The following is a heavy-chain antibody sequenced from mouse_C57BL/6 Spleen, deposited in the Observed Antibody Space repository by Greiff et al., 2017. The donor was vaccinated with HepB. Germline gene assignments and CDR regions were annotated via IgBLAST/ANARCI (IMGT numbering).Heavy chain of an antibody. CDR3: ARDSTGTGLDY. Sequence: QVQLQQPGAELVKPGASVKLSCKASGYTFTSYWMQWVKQRPGQGLEWIGEIDPSDSYTNYNQKFKGKATLTVDTSSSTAYMQLSSLTSEDSAVYYCARDSTGTGLDYWGQGTTLTVSS. D-gene: IGHD4-1*02. CDR1: GYTFTSYW. CDR2: IDPSDSYT. J-gene: IGHJ2*01. V-gene: IGHV1-50*01.